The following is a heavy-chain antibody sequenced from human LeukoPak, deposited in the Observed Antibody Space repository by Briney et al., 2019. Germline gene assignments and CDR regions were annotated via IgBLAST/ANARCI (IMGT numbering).Heavy chain of an antibody. CDR2: ISSSSSYI. J-gene: IGHJ4*02. D-gene: IGHD4-23*01. CDR1: GFTFSSYS. Sequence: GGSLRLSCAASGFTFSSYSMNWVGQAPGQGLEWFSSISSSSSYIYYADSVKGRFTISRDNAKNSLYLQMNSLRAEDTAVYYCARARALVSTVDFDYWGQGTLVTVSS. V-gene: IGHV3-21*01. CDR3: ARARALVSTVDFDY.